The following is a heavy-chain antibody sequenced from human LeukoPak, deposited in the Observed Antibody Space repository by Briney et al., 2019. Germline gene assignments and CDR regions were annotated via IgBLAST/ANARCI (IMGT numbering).Heavy chain of an antibody. Sequence: SETLSLTCAVYGGSFSGYYWSWIRQPPGKGLEWIGEINHSGSTNYNPSLKSRVTMSVDTSKNQFSLKLSSVTAADTAVYYCARGRNIVVVPAAIPRRAYYGMDVWGQGTTVTVSS. CDR2: INHSGST. V-gene: IGHV4-34*01. J-gene: IGHJ6*02. CDR1: GGSFSGYY. CDR3: ARGRNIVVVPAAIPRRAYYGMDV. D-gene: IGHD2-2*01.